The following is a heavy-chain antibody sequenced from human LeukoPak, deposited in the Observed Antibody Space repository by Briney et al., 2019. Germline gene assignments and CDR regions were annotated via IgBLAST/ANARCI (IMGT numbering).Heavy chain of an antibody. CDR3: AKDRTVVPLAYWYFDP. D-gene: IGHD2-2*01. CDR2: IYGGGDAT. CDR1: GFTFSSHA. V-gene: IGHV3-23*01. Sequence: GGSLRLSCADSGFTFSSHAMSWFRQAPEKGLEWVASIYGGGDATFYADSERGRFTLSRDTTQNALYLQLKSMSADDSAIHYCAKDRTVVPLAYWYFDPWGGGTLVTVSP. J-gene: IGHJ2*01.